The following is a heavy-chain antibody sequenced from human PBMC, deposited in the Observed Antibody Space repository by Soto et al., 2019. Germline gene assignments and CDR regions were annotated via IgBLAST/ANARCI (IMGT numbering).Heavy chain of an antibody. D-gene: IGHD5-12*01. J-gene: IGHJ4*02. CDR1: GYPISSGYY. V-gene: IGHV4-38-2*01. CDR2: IHHSGST. CDR3: ARSSGYVPGGY. Sequence: SETLFLTCAVSGYPISSGYYWGWIRQPPGKGLEWIGIIHHSGSTYYNPSLRSRITISVDTSKNQFSLKMPSVTAADTAVYYCARSSGYVPGGYWGQGILVTVS.